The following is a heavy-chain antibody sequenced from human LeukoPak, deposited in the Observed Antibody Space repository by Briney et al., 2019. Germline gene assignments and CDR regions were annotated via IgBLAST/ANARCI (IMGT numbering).Heavy chain of an antibody. Sequence: SETLSLTCTVSGGSISSSNHYWGWIRQSPGRGLEWIGSIYSSGSTHCNPSLKSRVTISVDTSKNQFSLKLSSVTAADTAVYYCARAVAAAPYNWFDPWGQGTLVTVSS. CDR1: GGSISSSNHY. V-gene: IGHV4-39*07. CDR3: ARAVAAAPYNWFDP. D-gene: IGHD6-13*01. CDR2: IYSSGST. J-gene: IGHJ5*02.